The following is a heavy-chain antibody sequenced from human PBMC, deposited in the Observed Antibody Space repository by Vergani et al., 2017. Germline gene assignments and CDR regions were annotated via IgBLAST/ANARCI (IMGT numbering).Heavy chain of an antibody. D-gene: IGHD7-27*01. Sequence: QVQLVQSGAEVKKPGASVKVSRKASGYTFTSYGISWVRQAPGQGLEWMGWINPNSGGTNYAQKFQGWVTMTRATYISTAYMELSRLRSDDTTGYYCARDSRPYSGSGNLTGYDAFDIWGQGTMVTVSS. CDR3: ARDSRPYSGSGNLTGYDAFDI. CDR2: INPNSGGT. J-gene: IGHJ3*02. CDR1: GYTFTSYG. V-gene: IGHV1-2*04.